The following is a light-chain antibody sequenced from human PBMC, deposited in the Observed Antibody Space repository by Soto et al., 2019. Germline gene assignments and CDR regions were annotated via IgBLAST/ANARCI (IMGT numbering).Light chain of an antibody. Sequence: DIQMTQSPSSLSASVGDRVTITCQASQDISNYLNWYQQKPGKAPKLLIYDASNLETGVPSRFSGSGSGTDFTFTFSSLQPEDIATYYCQQYDNPPITFGQGTRLEIK. J-gene: IGKJ5*01. V-gene: IGKV1-33*01. CDR1: QDISNY. CDR2: DAS. CDR3: QQYDNPPIT.